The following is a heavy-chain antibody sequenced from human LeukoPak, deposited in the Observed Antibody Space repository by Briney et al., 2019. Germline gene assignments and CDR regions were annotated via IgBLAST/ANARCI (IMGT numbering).Heavy chain of an antibody. D-gene: IGHD6-19*01. J-gene: IGHJ4*02. CDR2: ISSSSSYI. CDR1: GFTFSSYS. Sequence: GGSLRLSCAASGFTFSSYSMNWVRQAPGKGLEWVSSISSSSSYIYYTDSVKGRFTISRDNAKNSLYLQMNSLRAEDTDVYYCARAIAVAGPFDYWGQGTLVTVSS. CDR3: ARAIAVAGPFDY. V-gene: IGHV3-21*01.